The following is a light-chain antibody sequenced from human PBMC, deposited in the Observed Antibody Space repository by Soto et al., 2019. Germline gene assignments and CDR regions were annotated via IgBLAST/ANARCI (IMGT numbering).Light chain of an antibody. Sequence: QSVLTQPPSASGTPGQRVTISCSGSSSNIGTKTVNWYQQLPGTAPKLLIYSNNQRPSGVPDRFSVSKSGTSASLAISGLQSEDAADYYCAARDDSLNGYVFGTGTKVTVL. CDR3: AARDDSLNGYV. CDR1: SSNIGTKT. J-gene: IGLJ1*01. CDR2: SNN. V-gene: IGLV1-44*01.